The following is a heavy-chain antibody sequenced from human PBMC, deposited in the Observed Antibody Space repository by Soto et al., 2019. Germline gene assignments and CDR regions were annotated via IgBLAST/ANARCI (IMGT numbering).Heavy chain of an antibody. CDR3: AKDGGGTYRSDDY. CDR1: GFTFSSYA. Sequence: GGSLRLSCAASGFTFSSYAMSWVRQAPGKGLEWVSSISSSGGSTYFADSVKGRFTISRDNSKNTLYLQMTSLRAEDTAVYYCAKDGGGTYRSDDYWGQGTQVTVSS. CDR2: ISSSGGST. V-gene: IGHV3-23*01. J-gene: IGHJ4*02. D-gene: IGHD3-16*01.